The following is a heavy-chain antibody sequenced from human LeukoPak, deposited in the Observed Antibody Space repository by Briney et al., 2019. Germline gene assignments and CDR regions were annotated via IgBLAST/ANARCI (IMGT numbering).Heavy chain of an antibody. J-gene: IGHJ4*02. CDR3: AKAGVVVTAIRFARYFDY. Sequence: SGGSLRLSCAASGFTFSSYATSWVRQAPGKGLEWVSAISGSGGSTYYADSVKGRFTISRDNSKNTLYLQMNSLRAEDTAVYYCAKAGVVVTAIRFARYFDYWGQGTLVTVSS. V-gene: IGHV3-23*01. CDR2: ISGSGGST. D-gene: IGHD2-21*02. CDR1: GFTFSSYA.